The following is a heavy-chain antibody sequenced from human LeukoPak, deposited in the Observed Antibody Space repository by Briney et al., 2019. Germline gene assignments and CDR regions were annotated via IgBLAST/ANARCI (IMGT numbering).Heavy chain of an antibody. CDR1: GGSISSGGYY. Sequence: SQTLSLTCTVSGGSISSGGYYWSWIRQHPGKGLEWIGYIYYSGSTYYNPSLKSRVTVSVDTSKNQFSLKLSSVTAADTAVYYCARDRFHCGQRRMPSQRMGMDVWGQGTTVTVSS. V-gene: IGHV4-31*03. CDR2: IYYSGST. CDR3: ARDRFHCGQRRMPSQRMGMDV. D-gene: IGHD2-21*01. J-gene: IGHJ6*02.